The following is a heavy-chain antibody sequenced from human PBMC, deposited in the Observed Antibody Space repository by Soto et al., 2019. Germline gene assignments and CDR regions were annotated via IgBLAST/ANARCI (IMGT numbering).Heavy chain of an antibody. V-gene: IGHV3-7*01. J-gene: IGHJ4*02. D-gene: IGHD1-1*01. Sequence: PGGSLRLSCAASGFTFSTFSNYWMSWVRQAPGKGLEWVANIKPDGSDTYYADSMKGRFTISRDNLRNSLNLQLSSLRADDTAVYYCARDLTDNYSFDYWGQGTLVTVSS. CDR2: IKPDGSDT. CDR3: ARDLTDNYSFDY. CDR1: GFTFSTFSNYW.